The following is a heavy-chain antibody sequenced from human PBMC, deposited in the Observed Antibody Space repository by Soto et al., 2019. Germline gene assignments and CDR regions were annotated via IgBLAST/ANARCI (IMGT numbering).Heavy chain of an antibody. Sequence: QITLKESGPTLVKPTQTLTLTCTFSGFSLTTNDMGVGWIRQPPGKALEWLALIYWNDDRRYSPSLKTRLTITKDTSKHQVVLTMSNMDPVDTATYYCAHDQYDGSGYYPHDAFDIWGQGTTVTVSS. V-gene: IGHV2-5*01. CDR2: IYWNDDR. CDR3: AHDQYDGSGYYPHDAFDI. D-gene: IGHD3-22*01. J-gene: IGHJ3*02. CDR1: GFSLTTNDMG.